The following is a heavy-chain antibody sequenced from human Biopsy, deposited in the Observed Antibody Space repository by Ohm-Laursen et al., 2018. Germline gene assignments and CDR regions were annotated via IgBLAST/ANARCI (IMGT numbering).Heavy chain of an antibody. J-gene: IGHJ3*02. CDR3: AREPPSYSYDGSGISDGFDI. D-gene: IGHD3-22*01. CDR1: GGPFSSYY. CDR2: IYNTGST. V-gene: IGHV4-59*01. Sequence: PSDTLSLTWTVSGGPFSSYYWNWIRQPPGKGLEWIGYIYNTGSTIYNPSIKSRVIMSVDTSKTQFSLSLSPVTAADTAVYYCAREPPSYSYDGSGISDGFDIWGQGTMVTVSS.